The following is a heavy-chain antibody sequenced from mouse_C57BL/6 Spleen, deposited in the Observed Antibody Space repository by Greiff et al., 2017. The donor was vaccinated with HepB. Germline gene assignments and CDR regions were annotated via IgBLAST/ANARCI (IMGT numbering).Heavy chain of an antibody. Sequence: DVKLVESGGGLVKPGGSLKLSCAASGFTFSSYAMSWVRQTPEKRLEWVATISDGGSYTYYPDNVKGRFTISRDNAKNNLYLQMSHLKSEDTAMYYCARIYYGNYSAMDYWGQGTSVSVSS. V-gene: IGHV5-4*03. CDR3: ARIYYGNYSAMDY. D-gene: IGHD2-1*01. CDR2: ISDGGSYT. CDR1: GFTFSSYA. J-gene: IGHJ4*01.